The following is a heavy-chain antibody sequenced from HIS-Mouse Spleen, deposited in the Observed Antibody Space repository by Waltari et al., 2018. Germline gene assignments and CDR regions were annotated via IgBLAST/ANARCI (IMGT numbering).Heavy chain of an antibody. D-gene: IGHD1-1*01. CDR2: INEDGGST. Sequence: EVQLVESGGGLVQPGGSLRLSCAASGFTFSSYWMHWVRQAPGKGLVWVSRINEDGGSTSYADSVKCRFTISRDNAKNTLYLKMNSLRAEATAVYYCARDLELDAFDIWGQGTMVTVSS. CDR3: ARDLELDAFDI. J-gene: IGHJ3*02. V-gene: IGHV3-74*01. CDR1: GFTFSSYW.